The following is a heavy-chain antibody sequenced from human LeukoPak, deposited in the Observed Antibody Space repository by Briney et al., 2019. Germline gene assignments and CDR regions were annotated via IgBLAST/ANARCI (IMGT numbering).Heavy chain of an antibody. CDR1: GYTFTGHY. CDR3: ARKHVYNWNYAMFDY. V-gene: IGHV1-2*02. CDR2: INPNSGGT. Sequence: ASVKVSCKASGYTFTGHYMHWVRQAPGQGLEWMGWINPNSGGTNYAQKFQGRVTMTRDTSISIAYMELSRLRSDDTAVYYCARKHVYNWNYAMFDYWGQGTLVTVSS. D-gene: IGHD1-7*01. J-gene: IGHJ4*02.